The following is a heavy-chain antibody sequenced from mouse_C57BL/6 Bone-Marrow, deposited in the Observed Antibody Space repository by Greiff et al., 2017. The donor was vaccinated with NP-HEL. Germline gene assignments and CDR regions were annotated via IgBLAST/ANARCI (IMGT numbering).Heavy chain of an antibody. CDR3: ARSGYGSSYLYWYFDV. V-gene: IGHV1-4*01. J-gene: IGHJ1*03. Sequence: VQLQQSGAELARPGASVKMSCKASSYTFTSYTMHWVKQRPGQGLEWIGYINPSSGYTKYNQKFKDKATLTADKSSSTAYMQLSSLTSEDSAVYYCARSGYGSSYLYWYFDVWGTGTTVTVSS. CDR1: SYTFTSYT. CDR2: INPSSGYT. D-gene: IGHD1-1*01.